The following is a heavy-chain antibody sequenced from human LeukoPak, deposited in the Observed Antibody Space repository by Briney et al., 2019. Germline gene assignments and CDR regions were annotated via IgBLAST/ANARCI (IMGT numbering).Heavy chain of an antibody. CDR2: IIPIFGTA. Sequence: ASVKVSCKASGGTFSSYAISWVRQAPGQGLEWMGRIIPIFGTANYAQKFQGRVTITTDESTSTAYMELSSLRSEDTAVYYCARSYYYDSSGYYPLGYWGQGTLVTVSS. V-gene: IGHV1-69*05. D-gene: IGHD3-22*01. J-gene: IGHJ4*02. CDR3: ARSYYYDSSGYYPLGY. CDR1: GGTFSSYA.